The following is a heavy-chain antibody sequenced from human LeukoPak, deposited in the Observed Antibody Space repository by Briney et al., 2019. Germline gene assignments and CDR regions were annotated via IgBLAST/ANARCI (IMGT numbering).Heavy chain of an antibody. CDR1: GFTFSSYA. J-gene: IGHJ4*02. CDR3: AREARYYYGSGSYYSDGFDY. V-gene: IGHV3-30*14. CDR2: ISYDGSNK. Sequence: PGGSLRLSCAASGFTFSSYAMHWVRQAPGKGLEWVAVISYDGSNKYYADSVKGRFTISRDNSKNTLYLQMNSLRAEDTAVYYCAREARYYYGSGSYYSDGFDYWGQGTLVAVSS. D-gene: IGHD3-10*01.